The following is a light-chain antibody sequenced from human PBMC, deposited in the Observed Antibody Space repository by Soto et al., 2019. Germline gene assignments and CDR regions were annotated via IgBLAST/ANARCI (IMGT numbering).Light chain of an antibody. CDR1: KIGSKI. CDR3: QVWASTAEFFV. CDR2: DAA. J-gene: IGLJ1*01. V-gene: IGLV3-21*02. Sequence: SYELTQPPSVSVAPGQTAKTTCGVDKIGSKIVHWYKQRPGQAPVAVVLDAADRPSGIPDRISASRSGDMATLTISRVDAGDEADYYCQVWASTAEFFVFGSGTKVTVL.